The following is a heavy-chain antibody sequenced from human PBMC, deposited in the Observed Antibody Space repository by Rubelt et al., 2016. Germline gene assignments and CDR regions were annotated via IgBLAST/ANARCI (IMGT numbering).Heavy chain of an antibody. J-gene: IGHJ4*02. V-gene: IGHV3-43*01. D-gene: IGHD4/OR15-4a*01. CDR1: GFTFDDYT. CDR2: IDPDGVAT. Sequence: EVQLVESGGGLVQPGGSLRLSCAASGFTFDDYTMHWVRQIPGKGLEWISLIDPDGVATTYADSVKGRFTISRANSGNSLFLEMDRLRAEETALYYCVKVTSANIGDYWGQGTLVTVSS. CDR3: VKVTSANIGDY.